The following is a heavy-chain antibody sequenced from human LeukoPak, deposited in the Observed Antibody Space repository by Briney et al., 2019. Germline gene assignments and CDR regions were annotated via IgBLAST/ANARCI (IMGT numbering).Heavy chain of an antibody. D-gene: IGHD6-13*01. V-gene: IGHV2-5*02. CDR3: ALSPDIAAAGIMSWFDP. CDR2: IYWDDDK. CDR1: GFSFSTSGVG. Sequence: SGPTLVNPTQTLTLTCTFSGFSFSTSGVGAGWIRQPPGKALEWLALIYWDDDKRYTASLESRLTITKDTSENQVVLTMTNMDPVDTATYYCALSPDIAAAGIMSWFDPWGQGTLVTVSS. J-gene: IGHJ5*02.